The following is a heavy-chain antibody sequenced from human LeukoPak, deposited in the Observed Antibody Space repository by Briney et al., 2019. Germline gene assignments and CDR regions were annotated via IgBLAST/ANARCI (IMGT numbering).Heavy chain of an antibody. V-gene: IGHV1-24*01. J-gene: IGHJ4*02. CDR3: AAGGVYDLFDY. CDR2: FDPGDGET. CDR1: GYTLSDLS. Sequence: ASVKVSCKVSGYTLSDLSMHWVRQAPGKGLEWMGGFDPGDGETIYTQKFQGRVTMTEDTTTDTAYMELSSLRSEDTAVYYCAAGGVYDLFDYWGQGTLVTVSS. D-gene: IGHD5/OR15-5a*01.